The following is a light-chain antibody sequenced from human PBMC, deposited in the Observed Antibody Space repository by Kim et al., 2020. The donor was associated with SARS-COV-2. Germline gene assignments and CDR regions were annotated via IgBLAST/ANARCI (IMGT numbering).Light chain of an antibody. Sequence: GHSVTISCTGPSSDVGGYNYVSWYQQHPGKAPKLMIYEVSKRPSGVPDRFSGSKSGNTASLTGSGLQAEDEADYYCSSYAGSNNFVFGTGTKVTVL. V-gene: IGLV2-8*01. CDR3: SSYAGSNNFV. CDR1: SSDVGGYNY. J-gene: IGLJ1*01. CDR2: EVS.